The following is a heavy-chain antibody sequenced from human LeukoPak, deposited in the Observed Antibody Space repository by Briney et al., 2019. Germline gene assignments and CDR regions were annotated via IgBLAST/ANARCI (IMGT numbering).Heavy chain of an antibody. CDR2: IWYDGSNK. CDR1: GFTFSSYG. J-gene: IGHJ4*02. V-gene: IGHV3-33*01. Sequence: GGSLRLSCPASGFTFSSYGMHWGRQAPGKGLEWVAVIWYDGSNKYYADSVKGRFTTSRDNSKNTLYLQMNSLRAEDTAVYYCARRFSRSSGYFDYWGEGPVVTVSS. D-gene: IGHD3-22*01. CDR3: ARRFSRSSGYFDY.